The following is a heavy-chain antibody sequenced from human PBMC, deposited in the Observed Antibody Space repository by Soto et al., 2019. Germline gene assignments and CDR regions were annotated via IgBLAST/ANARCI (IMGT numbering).Heavy chain of an antibody. CDR3: ARVRVEGDYYDIRDGMDV. D-gene: IGHD3-22*01. V-gene: IGHV3-21*01. CDR2: ISSSSSYI. J-gene: IGHJ6*02. Sequence: EVQLVESGGGLVKPGGSLRLPCTTSGFTFSSYSMNWVRQAPGKGLEWVSSISSSSSYIYYADSVKGRFTISRDNVKNSLYLQMNSLRAEDTAVYYCARVRVEGDYYDIRDGMDVWGQGTTVTVSS. CDR1: GFTFSSYS.